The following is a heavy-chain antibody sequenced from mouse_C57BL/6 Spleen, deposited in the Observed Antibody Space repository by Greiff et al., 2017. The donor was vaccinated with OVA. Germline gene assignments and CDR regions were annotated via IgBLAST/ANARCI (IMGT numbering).Heavy chain of an antibody. V-gene: IGHV1-80*01. CDR2: IYPGDGDT. CDR3: ARSASMVTTGFAY. D-gene: IGHD2-2*01. J-gene: IGHJ3*01. CDR1: GYAFSSYW. Sequence: VKLQESGAELVKPGASVKISCKASGYAFSSYWMNWVKQRPGKGLEWIGQIYPGDGDTNYNGKFKGKATLTADKSSSTAYMQLSSLTSEDSAVYFCARSASMVTTGFAYWGQGTLVTVSA.